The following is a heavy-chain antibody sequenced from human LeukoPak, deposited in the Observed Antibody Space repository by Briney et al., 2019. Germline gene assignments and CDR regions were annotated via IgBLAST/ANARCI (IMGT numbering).Heavy chain of an antibody. D-gene: IGHD5-18*01. V-gene: IGHV4-4*02. J-gene: IGHJ3*02. CDR1: GGSISSSNW. Sequence: SETLSLTCAVSGGSISSSNWWSWVRQPPGKGLEWIGEIYHSGSTTYNPSLRSRVTISVDTSRNQFSLKLYSVTAADTAVYYCARSRSGYSYDHAAFEIWGQGTMVTVSS. CDR2: IYHSGST. CDR3: ARSRSGYSYDHAAFEI.